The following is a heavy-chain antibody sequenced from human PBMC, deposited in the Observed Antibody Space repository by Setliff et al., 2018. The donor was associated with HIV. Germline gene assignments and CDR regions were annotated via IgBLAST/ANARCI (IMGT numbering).Heavy chain of an antibody. D-gene: IGHD3-22*01. V-gene: IGHV4-4*09. CDR2: IYTSGST. J-gene: IGHJ4*02. Sequence: SETLSLTCTVSGGSISSYYWSWIRQPPGKGLEWIGYIYTSGSTNYNASLKSRVTISVDTSKNQFSLKLSSVTAADTAVYYCARGLSFYDPGGFDYWGQGTLVTVSS. CDR3: ARGLSFYDPGGFDY. CDR1: GGSISSYY.